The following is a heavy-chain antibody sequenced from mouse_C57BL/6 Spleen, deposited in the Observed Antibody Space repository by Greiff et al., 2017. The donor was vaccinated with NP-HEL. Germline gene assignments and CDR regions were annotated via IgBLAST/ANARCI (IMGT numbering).Heavy chain of an antibody. CDR3: ARRDYDYSWFAY. Sequence: QVQLQQPGAELVKPGASVKMSCKASGYTFTSYWITWVKQRPGQGLEWIGDIYPGSGSTNYNEKFKSKATPTVDTSSSTAYMQLSSLTSEDSAVYYCARRDYDYSWFAYWGQGTLVTVSA. J-gene: IGHJ3*01. V-gene: IGHV1-55*01. D-gene: IGHD2-4*01. CDR1: GYTFTSYW. CDR2: IYPGSGST.